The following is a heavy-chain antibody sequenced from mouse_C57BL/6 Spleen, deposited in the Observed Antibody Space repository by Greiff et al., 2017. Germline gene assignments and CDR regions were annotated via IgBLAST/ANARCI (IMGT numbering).Heavy chain of an antibody. J-gene: IGHJ3*01. Sequence: VQLQQPGAELVMPGASVKLSCKASGYTFTGYWMHWVKQRPGQGLEWIGEIDPSDSYTNYNQKFKGKSTLTVDTSSSTAYMQLSSLTSEDSAVYYGGRGVGSKFAYWGQGTLVTVSA. CDR3: GRGVGSKFAY. CDR2: IDPSDSYT. D-gene: IGHD1-1*01. V-gene: IGHV1-69*01. CDR1: GYTFTGYW.